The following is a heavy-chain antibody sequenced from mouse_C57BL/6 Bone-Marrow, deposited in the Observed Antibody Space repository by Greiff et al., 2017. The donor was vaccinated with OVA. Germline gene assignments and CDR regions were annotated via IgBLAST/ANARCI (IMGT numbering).Heavy chain of an antibody. J-gene: IGHJ1*03. D-gene: IGHD1-1*02. CDR1: GYSFTGYY. CDR2: INPSTGGT. Sequence: EVMLVESGPELVKPGASVKISCKASGYSFTGYYMHWVKQSSEKSLEWIGEINPSTGGTSYNQKFKGKATLTVDKSSSTAYMQLKSLTSEDSAVYYCARGGPYWYFDVWGTGTTVTVSS. V-gene: IGHV1-43*01. CDR3: ARGGPYWYFDV.